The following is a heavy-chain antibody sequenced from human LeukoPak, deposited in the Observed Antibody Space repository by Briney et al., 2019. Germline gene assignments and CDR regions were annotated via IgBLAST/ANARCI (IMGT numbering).Heavy chain of an antibody. V-gene: IGHV4-31*03. CDR2: NYYSGST. CDR3: ARLAKIATRSLAHYFDY. D-gene: IGHD6-13*01. J-gene: IGHJ4*02. Sequence: SQTLSLTCTVSGGSISSGGYYWSWIRQHPGKGLEWIGYNYYSGSTYYNPSLKSRVTISVDTSKNQFSLKLISVTAADTAVYHCARLAKIATRSLAHYFDYWGQGALVTVSS. CDR1: GGSISSGGYY.